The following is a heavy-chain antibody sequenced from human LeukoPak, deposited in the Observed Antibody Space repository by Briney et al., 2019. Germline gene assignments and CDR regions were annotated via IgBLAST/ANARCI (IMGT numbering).Heavy chain of an antibody. J-gene: IGHJ4*02. CDR1: GGSISTDNW. D-gene: IGHD3-22*01. CDR3: ATRNYYDSTGYYNY. CDR2: VYHRGST. V-gene: IGHV4-4*02. Sequence: SETLSLTCAVSGGSISTDNWWTWVRQPPGKGLEWIGEVYHRGSTNYNPSLKSRVTISVDKSKNQFSLKLTSVTAADTALYYCATRNYYDSTGYYNYWGQGTLVTVSS.